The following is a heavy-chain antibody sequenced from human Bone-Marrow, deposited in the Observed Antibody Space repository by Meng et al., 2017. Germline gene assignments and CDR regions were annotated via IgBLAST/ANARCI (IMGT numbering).Heavy chain of an antibody. CDR3: ARETLGYCSSTSCYIGPPDY. J-gene: IGHJ4*02. Sequence: QVQLVQSGSKLKKPGPLVKVSCKASGSTFTSHAMNWVRQAPGQGLEWRGWINTNTGNPTYAQGFTGRFVFSLDTSVSTAYLQIGSLKAEDTAVYYCARETLGYCSSTSCYIGPPDYWGQGALVTVSS. CDR1: GSTFTSHA. CDR2: INTNTGNP. D-gene: IGHD2-2*01. V-gene: IGHV7-4-1*01.